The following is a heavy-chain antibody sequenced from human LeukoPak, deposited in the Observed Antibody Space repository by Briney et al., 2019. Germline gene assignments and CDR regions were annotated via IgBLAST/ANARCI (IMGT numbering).Heavy chain of an antibody. CDR3: ARDRAYSTFDH. Sequence: GGSLSLSCAASVFPFRRSWMTWVPQAPGKGVECVDNIKEDGSAKNYGDSVKGRFTISRDNAKKSLYLQMNSLRVEDTAVYYCARDRAYSTFDHWGQGTLVTVSS. V-gene: IGHV3-7*01. CDR1: VFPFRRSW. D-gene: IGHD4-11*01. J-gene: IGHJ4*02. CDR2: IKEDGSAK.